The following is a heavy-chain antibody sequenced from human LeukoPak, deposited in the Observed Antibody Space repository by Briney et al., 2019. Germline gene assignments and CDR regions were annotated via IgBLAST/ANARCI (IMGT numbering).Heavy chain of an antibody. CDR1: GGSFSGYY. Sequence: SETLSLTCAVYGGSFSGYYWSWIRQPPGKGLEWIGEINHSGSTNYNPSLKSRVTISVDTSKNQFSLKLSSVTAADTAVYYCARAITTVTTFAVWFDPWGQGTLVTASS. J-gene: IGHJ5*02. CDR3: ARAITTVTTFAVWFDP. CDR2: INHSGST. V-gene: IGHV4-34*01. D-gene: IGHD4-11*01.